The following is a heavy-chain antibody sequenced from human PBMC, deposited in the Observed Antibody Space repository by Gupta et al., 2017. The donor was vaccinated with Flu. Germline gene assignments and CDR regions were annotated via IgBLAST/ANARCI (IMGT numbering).Heavy chain of an antibody. Sequence: EVQLVESGGGLVKPGGSLRLSCAASGFTFSNYNMNWVRQAPGKGLEWDSIISSSSDFIFYADSVKGRFTISRDNAKNSLHLHMNSLRAEDTAVYYCARDDYDVVTGYSNGFDYWGQGTLVTVSS. CDR1: GFTFSNYN. CDR3: ARDDYDVVTGYSNGFDY. J-gene: IGHJ4*02. D-gene: IGHD3-9*01. CDR2: ISSSSDFI. V-gene: IGHV3-21*01.